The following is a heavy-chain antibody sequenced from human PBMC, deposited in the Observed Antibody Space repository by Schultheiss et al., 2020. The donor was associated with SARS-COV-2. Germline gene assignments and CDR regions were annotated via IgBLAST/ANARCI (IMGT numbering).Heavy chain of an antibody. CDR2: IYYTGST. CDR1: GGSISSFY. D-gene: IGHD3-3*01. J-gene: IGHJ2*01. CDR3: ARDRYDFWSGYVSYWYFDL. Sequence: SQTLSLTCTVSGGSISSFYWSWIRQPPGKGLEWIGYIYYTGSTNYNPSLKSRVTISVDTSKNQYSLKLSYVTAADTAVYYCARDRYDFWSGYVSYWYFDLWGRGTLVTVSS. V-gene: IGHV4-59*12.